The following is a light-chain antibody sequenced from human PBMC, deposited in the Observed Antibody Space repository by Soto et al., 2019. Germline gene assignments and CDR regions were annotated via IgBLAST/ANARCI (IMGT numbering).Light chain of an antibody. CDR2: GVS. Sequence: EIVLTQAPTTLSVSPGGRATLSCRASQTVSSNLAWYQQKPGQPPRLLMSGVSTRATGIPARVTGSGSGTEFTLTISSLQSEDFAVYYGQQYNDWPPEVTFGGGTKVEIK. J-gene: IGKJ4*01. CDR1: QTVSSN. V-gene: IGKV3D-15*01. CDR3: QQYNDWPPEVT.